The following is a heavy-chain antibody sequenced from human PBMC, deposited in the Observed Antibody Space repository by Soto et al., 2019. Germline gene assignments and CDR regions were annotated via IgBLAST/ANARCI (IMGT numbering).Heavy chain of an antibody. CDR2: ISYDGSNK. V-gene: IGHV3-30*18. J-gene: IGHJ5*02. CDR3: AKDFPGYSYRYSWFDP. D-gene: IGHD5-18*01. Sequence: QVQLVESGGGVVQPGRSLRLSCAASGFTFSSYGMHWVRQAPGKGLEWVAVISYDGSNKYYADSVKGRFTISRDNSKNTLYLQMNSLRAEDTAVYYCAKDFPGYSYRYSWFDPWGQGTLVTVSS. CDR1: GFTFSSYG.